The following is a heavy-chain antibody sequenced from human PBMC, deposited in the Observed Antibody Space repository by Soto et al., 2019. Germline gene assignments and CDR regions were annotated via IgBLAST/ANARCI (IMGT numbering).Heavy chain of an antibody. V-gene: IGHV4-31*03. CDR1: GGSISSGGYY. Sequence: PSETLSLTCTVSGGSISSGGYYWSWIRQHPGKGLEWIGYIYYSGSTYYNPSLKSRVTISVDTSKNQFSLKLSSVTAADTAVYYCARDSRYYDFWSGPTPYYGMDVWGQGTTVTVSS. CDR2: IYYSGST. J-gene: IGHJ6*02. CDR3: ARDSRYYDFWSGPTPYYGMDV. D-gene: IGHD3-3*01.